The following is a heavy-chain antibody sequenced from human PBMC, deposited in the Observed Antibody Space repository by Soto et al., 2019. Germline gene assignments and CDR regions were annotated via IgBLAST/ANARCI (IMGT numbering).Heavy chain of an antibody. V-gene: IGHV3-23*01. D-gene: IGHD2-15*01. CDR1: GLTFSSDA. CDR3: TKGSGSSAIEGL. Sequence: EVHVLESGGGLVQPGGSLRLSCEASGLTFSSDAMGWVRQAPGKGLEWVSSLTGSGADTYYTDSVKGRFTISRDNSRNTMYLLMNYLRADDTATYYCTKGSGSSAIEGLGGQGTLVTVSS. CDR2: LTGSGADT. J-gene: IGHJ1*01.